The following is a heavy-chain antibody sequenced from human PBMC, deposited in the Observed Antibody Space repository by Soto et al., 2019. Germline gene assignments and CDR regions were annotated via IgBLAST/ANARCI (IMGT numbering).Heavy chain of an antibody. Sequence: SETLSLTCTASGGSVSSGSYYWSWIRQPPGKGLEWIGYIYYSGSTNYNPSLKSRVTISVDTSKNQFSLKLSSVTAADTAVYYCARVMGATTKSAYYYGMDVWGQGTTVTVSS. D-gene: IGHD1-26*01. V-gene: IGHV4-61*01. CDR3: ARVMGATTKSAYYYGMDV. J-gene: IGHJ6*02. CDR1: GGSVSSGSYY. CDR2: IYYSGST.